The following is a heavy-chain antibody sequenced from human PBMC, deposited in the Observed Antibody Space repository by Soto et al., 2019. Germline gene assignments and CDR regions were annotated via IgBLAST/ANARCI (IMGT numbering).Heavy chain of an antibody. Sequence: EVQLVESGGGLVKPGGSLRLSCAASGFTFSSYNMNWVRQTPGKGLEWVSSISSSSTYIYYADSVKGRFTISRDNAKNSLYLQMNSLRAEDTAVYYCAKDSHIAATEGADAFDIWGQGTMFTVSS. CDR2: ISSSSTYI. V-gene: IGHV3-21*04. J-gene: IGHJ3*02. CDR3: AKDSHIAATEGADAFDI. CDR1: GFTFSSYN. D-gene: IGHD6-13*01.